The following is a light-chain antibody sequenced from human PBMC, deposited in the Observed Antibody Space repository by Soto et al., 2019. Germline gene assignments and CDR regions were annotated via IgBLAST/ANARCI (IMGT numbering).Light chain of an antibody. CDR2: DVN. V-gene: IGLV2-11*01. CDR3: CSYAGSYTLV. Sequence: QSALTQPRSVSGSPGQSVTISCTGTSSDFGGYNYVSWYQHHPGKAPKLMIYDVNKRPSGVPDRFSGSKSGNTASLTISGLQTEDEADYYCCSYAGSYTLVFGGGTKVTVL. CDR1: SSDFGGYNY. J-gene: IGLJ2*01.